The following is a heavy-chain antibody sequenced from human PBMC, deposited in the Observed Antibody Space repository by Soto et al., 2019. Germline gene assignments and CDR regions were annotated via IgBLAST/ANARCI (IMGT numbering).Heavy chain of an antibody. CDR1: GGSISSSSYY. J-gene: IGHJ6*02. CDR3: ARHSDGSGSYYIRYFYYYGMDV. V-gene: IGHV4-39*01. CDR2: IYYSGST. Sequence: SETLSLTCTVSGGSISSSSYYWGWIRQPPGKGLEWIGSIYYSGSTYYNPSLKSRVTISVDTSKNQFSLKLSSVTAADTAVYYCARHSDGSGSYYIRYFYYYGMDVLGQGSTVT. D-gene: IGHD3-10*01.